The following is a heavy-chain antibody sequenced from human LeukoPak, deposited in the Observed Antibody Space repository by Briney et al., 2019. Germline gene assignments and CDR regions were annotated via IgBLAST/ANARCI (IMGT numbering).Heavy chain of an antibody. V-gene: IGHV3-7*01. J-gene: IGHJ6*03. D-gene: IGHD6-13*01. Sequence: GGSLRLSCAASGFTFSSYWMSWVRQAPGKGLEWVANIKQDGSEKYYVDSVKGRFTISRDNAKNSLYLQMNSLRAEDTAVYYCARDLVSSSWSYFYYYYMDVWGKGTTVTISS. CDR2: IKQDGSEK. CDR3: ARDLVSSSWSYFYYYYMDV. CDR1: GFTFSSYW.